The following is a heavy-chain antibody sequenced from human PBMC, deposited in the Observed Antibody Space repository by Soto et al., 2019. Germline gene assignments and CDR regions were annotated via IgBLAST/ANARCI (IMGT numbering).Heavy chain of an antibody. CDR1: GYTFTGYY. V-gene: IGHV1-2*04. CDR3: AAAYRHFDWLSMGYYYGMDV. J-gene: IGHJ6*02. CDR2: INPNSGGT. Sequence: GASGKVSCKASGYTFTGYYMHWVRQAPGQGLEWMGWINPNSGGTNYAQKFQGWVTMTRDTSISTAYMELSSLRSEDTAVYYCAAAYRHFDWLSMGYYYGMDVWGQGTTVTVSS. D-gene: IGHD3-9*01.